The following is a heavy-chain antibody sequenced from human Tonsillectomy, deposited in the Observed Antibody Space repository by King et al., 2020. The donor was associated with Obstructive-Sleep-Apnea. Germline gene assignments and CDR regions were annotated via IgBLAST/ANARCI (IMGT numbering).Heavy chain of an antibody. D-gene: IGHD2-2*01. V-gene: IGHV3-30*04. CDR1: GFTFTIYA. CDR2: LSDDGSSK. Sequence: VQLVESGGDVVQPGRSLRLSCAASGFTFTIYAMHWVRQAPGKGLEWVAVLSDDGSSKYYADSVEGRFTISRDNSKNTLYLQMNGLKAEDTAVYYCAREAAMMNGFDIWGQGTMVTVSS. CDR3: AREAAMMNGFDI. J-gene: IGHJ3*02.